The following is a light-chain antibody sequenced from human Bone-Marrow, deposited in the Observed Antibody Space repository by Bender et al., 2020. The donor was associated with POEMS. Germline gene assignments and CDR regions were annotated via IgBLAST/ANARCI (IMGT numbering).Light chain of an antibody. CDR3: STYTSSSTWV. Sequence: QSVLTQPASVSGSPGQSITISCTGTSSDISGYNYVSWYQQHPGKAPKLMIYDVSDRPSGVSNRFSGSKSGDTASPTISGLQAEDEADYYCSTYTSSSTWVFGGGTKLTVL. CDR2: DVS. CDR1: SSDISGYNY. V-gene: IGLV2-14*03. J-gene: IGLJ3*02.